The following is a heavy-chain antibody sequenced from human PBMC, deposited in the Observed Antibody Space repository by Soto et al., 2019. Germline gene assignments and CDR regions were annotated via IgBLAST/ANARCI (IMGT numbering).Heavy chain of an antibody. D-gene: IGHD2-8*02. CDR3: VGIASLGTVLY. Sequence: SETLSLTCTVSGDSISTSRYYWGWIRQPPGKGLEWIANIYYSGTTYYNPSLKSRVTISVDTSKNQFSLKLTSVTAADTAVYFCVGIASLGTVLYWGPGTLVTVSS. V-gene: IGHV4-39*01. CDR2: IYYSGTT. J-gene: IGHJ4*02. CDR1: GDSISTSRYY.